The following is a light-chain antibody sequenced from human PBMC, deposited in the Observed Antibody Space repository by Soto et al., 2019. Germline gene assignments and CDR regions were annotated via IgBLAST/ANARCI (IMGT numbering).Light chain of an antibody. Sequence: EIVLTHSPGTLSLSPGERVTLYCRASQSVSSSLAWYQQKPGQAPRLLIYGASTRATGIPARFSGSGSGTEFTLTISSLQSEDFAVYYCQQYNNWPPGAFGQGTKVDIK. CDR2: GAS. CDR1: QSVSSS. CDR3: QQYNNWPPGA. J-gene: IGKJ1*01. V-gene: IGKV3-15*01.